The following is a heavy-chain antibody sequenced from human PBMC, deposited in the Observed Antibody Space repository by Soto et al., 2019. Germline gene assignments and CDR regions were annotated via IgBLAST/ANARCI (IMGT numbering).Heavy chain of an antibody. D-gene: IGHD3-3*01. CDR3: ARDELRFSRGYYYYGMDV. J-gene: IGHJ6*02. Sequence: SQTLSLTCAISGDSVSSNSAALNLIMQSPSRGLEWLGRTYYRSKWYNDYAVSVKSRITINPDTSKNQFSLQLNSVTPEDTAVYYCARDELRFSRGYYYYGMDVWGQGTTVTVS. V-gene: IGHV6-1*01. CDR2: TYYRSKWYN. CDR1: GDSVSSNSAA.